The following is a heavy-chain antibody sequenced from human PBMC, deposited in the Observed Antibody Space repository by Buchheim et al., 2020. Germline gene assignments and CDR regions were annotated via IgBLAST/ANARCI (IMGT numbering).Heavy chain of an antibody. J-gene: IGHJ4*02. CDR3: ARAPYYYDSTGLGY. Sequence: EVQLVESGGGLLQPGGSLRLSCAASGFTFSSYSMNWVRQAPGKGLEWLSYISGSGSTIYYADSEKGRFTISRDGAKNSLYLQMNSLRADDTAVYYCARAPYYYDSTGLGYWGQGTL. D-gene: IGHD3-22*01. CDR2: ISGSGSTI. V-gene: IGHV3-48*01. CDR1: GFTFSSYS.